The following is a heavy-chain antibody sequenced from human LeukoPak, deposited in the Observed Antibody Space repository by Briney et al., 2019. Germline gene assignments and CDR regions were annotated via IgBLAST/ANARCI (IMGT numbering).Heavy chain of an antibody. V-gene: IGHV3-21*05. CDR2: ISSSSSYI. D-gene: IGHD3-10*01. Sequence: GGSLRLSCAASGFTFSSYGMYWVRQAPGKGLEWVSYISSSSSYIYYADSVKGRFTISRDNAKNSLYLQMNSLRAEDTAVYYCARDPDGSGSYYYYYMDVWGKGTTVTISS. CDR1: GFTFSSYG. CDR3: ARDPDGSGSYYYYYMDV. J-gene: IGHJ6*03.